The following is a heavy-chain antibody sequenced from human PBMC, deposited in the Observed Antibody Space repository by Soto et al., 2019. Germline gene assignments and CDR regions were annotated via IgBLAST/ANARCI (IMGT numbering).Heavy chain of an antibody. D-gene: IGHD6-13*01. J-gene: IGHJ4*02. CDR2: ISDSGATT. V-gene: IGHV3-23*01. CDR1: GFAFSSHP. Sequence: GGSLRLSCAASGFAFSSHPMSWVRQAPERGLEWVSGISDSGATTYYADSVKGRFTISRDKSKNTLYLQMNSLRAEDTALYYCAKSFSSNWYDYFDYWGQGSLVTVSS. CDR3: AKSFSSNWYDYFDY.